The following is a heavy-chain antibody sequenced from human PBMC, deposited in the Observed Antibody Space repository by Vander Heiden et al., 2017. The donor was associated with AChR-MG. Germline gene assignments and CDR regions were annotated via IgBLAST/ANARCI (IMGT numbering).Heavy chain of an antibody. D-gene: IGHD5-12*01. CDR3: ARDIVATLDY. V-gene: IGHV3-49*05. Sequence: EVQLVESGGGLVKPGRSLRLSCTASGFTFGDYGMSWFRQAPGKGLEWVGFIKTKGTTEYGASVKGRFTISRDAFKSIAYLQMNSLKTEDTAVYYCARDIVATLDYWGQGTLVTVSS. CDR2: IKTKGTT. CDR1: GFTFGDYG. J-gene: IGHJ4*02.